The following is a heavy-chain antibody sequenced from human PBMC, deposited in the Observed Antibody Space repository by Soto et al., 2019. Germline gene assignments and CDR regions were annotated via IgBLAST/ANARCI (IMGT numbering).Heavy chain of an antibody. V-gene: IGHV3-9*01. CDR2: ISWNSGSI. CDR1: GFTFDDYA. D-gene: IGHD6-19*01. J-gene: IGHJ4*02. Sequence: QAGGSLRLSCAASGFTFDDYAMHWVRQAPGKGLEWVSGISWNSGSIGYADSVKGRFTISRDNAKNSLYLQMNSLRAEDTALYYCAKDGSSGLNYVDYWGQGTLVTVSS. CDR3: AKDGSSGLNYVDY.